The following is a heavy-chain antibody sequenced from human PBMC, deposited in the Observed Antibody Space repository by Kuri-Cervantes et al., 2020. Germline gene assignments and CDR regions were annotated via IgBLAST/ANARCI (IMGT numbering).Heavy chain of an antibody. J-gene: IGHJ3*02. CDR1: GGTFSSYA. CDR3: ARDTRPYYYDSNAFDI. Sequence: SVKVSCKASGGTFSSYAISWVRQAPGQGLEWMGGIIPIFGTANYAQKFQGRVTITADESTSTAYMELSSPRSDDTAVYYCARDTRPYYYDSNAFDIWGQGTMVTVSS. CDR2: IIPIFGTA. V-gene: IGHV1-69*13. D-gene: IGHD3-22*01.